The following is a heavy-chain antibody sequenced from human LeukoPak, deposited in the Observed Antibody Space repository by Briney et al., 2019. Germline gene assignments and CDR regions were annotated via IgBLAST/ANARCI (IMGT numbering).Heavy chain of an antibody. D-gene: IGHD2-15*01. CDR2: ISYDGSNK. Sequence: GRSLRLSCAASGFTFSSYAMHWVRQAPGKGLEWVAVISYDGSNKYYADSVKGQFTISRDNSKNTLYLQMNSLRAEDTAVYYCARDGLGYCSGGSCFEVHYFDYWGQGTLVTVSS. J-gene: IGHJ4*02. V-gene: IGHV3-30*04. CDR1: GFTFSSYA. CDR3: ARDGLGYCSGGSCFEVHYFDY.